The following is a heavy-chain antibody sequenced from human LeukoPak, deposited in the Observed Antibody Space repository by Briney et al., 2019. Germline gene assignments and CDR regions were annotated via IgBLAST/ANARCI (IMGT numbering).Heavy chain of an antibody. V-gene: IGHV3-74*01. CDR2: ISTDGSIT. CDR1: GFTFSSYW. J-gene: IGHJ4*02. D-gene: IGHD6-13*01. CDR3: ASLRASAGDY. Sequence: GGSLRLSCATSGFTFSSYWMQWGRQAPGKGLVWVSRISTDGSITTYADSVKGRFAISRDNAKNTLYLQMNSLRAEDTALYCCASLRASAGDYWGQGTLVTVSS.